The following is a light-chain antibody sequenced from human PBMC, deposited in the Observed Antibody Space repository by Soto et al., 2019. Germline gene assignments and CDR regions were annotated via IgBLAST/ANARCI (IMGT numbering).Light chain of an antibody. CDR1: QSVSSY. J-gene: IGKJ3*01. CDR3: QQRSNWPPIFT. V-gene: IGKV3-11*01. Sequence: EIVLTQSPATLSLSPGERATLSCRASQSVSSYLAWYQQKPGQAPRLLIYDASNRATGIPARFSGSGSGTAFTLTISSLEPEDFAVYYCQQRSNWPPIFTFGTGTKVDIK. CDR2: DAS.